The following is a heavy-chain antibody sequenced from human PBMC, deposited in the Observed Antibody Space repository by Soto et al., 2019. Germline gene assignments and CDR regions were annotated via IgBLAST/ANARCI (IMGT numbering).Heavy chain of an antibody. CDR1: GYTVTGYG. CDR2: ISAYNGNT. J-gene: IGHJ4*02. V-gene: IGHV1-18*01. D-gene: IGHD1-1*01. CDR3: ARAIRNDPLSDY. Sequence: SVKVSCRASGYTVTGYGITSVRQAPGQGLEWMGWISAYNGNTNYSQKLQGRVTMTTDTSTSTAYMELRSLRSDDTAVYDCARAIRNDPLSDYWGQGTLVT.